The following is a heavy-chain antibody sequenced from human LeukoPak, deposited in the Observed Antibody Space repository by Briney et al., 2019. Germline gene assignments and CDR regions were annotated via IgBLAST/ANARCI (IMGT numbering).Heavy chain of an antibody. CDR2: IYYSGST. CDR1: GGSISSYY. Sequence: PSETLSLTCTVSGGSISSYYWSWIRQPPGKGLEWIGYIYYSGSTNYNPSLKSRVTISVDTSKNQFSLKLSSVTAADTAVYYCARNTRGADYWGQGTLVTVSS. J-gene: IGHJ4*02. CDR3: ARNTRGADY. D-gene: IGHD2-2*01. V-gene: IGHV4-59*08.